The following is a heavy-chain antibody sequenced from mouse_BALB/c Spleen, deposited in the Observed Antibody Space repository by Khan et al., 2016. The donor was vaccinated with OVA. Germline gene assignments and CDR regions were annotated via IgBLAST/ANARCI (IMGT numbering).Heavy chain of an antibody. CDR3: ARSGYDYFAY. V-gene: IGHV1-80*01. Sequence: QVQLKESGAELVRPGSSVKISCKASGYAFSNYLMNWVKQGPGQGLEWIGQIYPGDGNTNYNGKFKDKATLTADKSSSKAYMQRSSLTSEDSSVYFCARSGYDYFAYWGQGTLVTVSA. CDR1: GYAFSNYL. CDR2: IYPGDGNT. D-gene: IGHD2-14*01. J-gene: IGHJ3*01.